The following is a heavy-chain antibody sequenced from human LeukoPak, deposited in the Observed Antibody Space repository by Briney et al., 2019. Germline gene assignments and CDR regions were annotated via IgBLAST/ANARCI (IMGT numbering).Heavy chain of an antibody. CDR1: GFTFSTYW. CDR2: IKQDGSEI. J-gene: IGHJ4*02. V-gene: IGHV3-7*01. Sequence: GGSLRLSCAVSGFTFSTYWMSWVRQAPGKGLEWVANIKQDGSEISYVDSVKGRFTISRDNAKNSLYLQMNSLRAEDTAVYYCARGEYGSGNYHIDYWGQGTLVTVSS. CDR3: ARGEYGSGNYHIDY. D-gene: IGHD3-10*01.